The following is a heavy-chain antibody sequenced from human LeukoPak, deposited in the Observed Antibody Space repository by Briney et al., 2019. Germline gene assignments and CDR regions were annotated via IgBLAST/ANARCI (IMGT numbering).Heavy chain of an antibody. Sequence: ASVKVSCKTSGGTFNNYAISWVRQAPGQGLEWMGRVVPMFGIRNYPQTFRGRVNITADKATITVYMELRSLRAEDTAIYYCATEPSRSYSFDHLDFWGLGTPVTVSS. CDR3: ATEPSRSYSFDHLDF. CDR1: GGTFNNYA. D-gene: IGHD5-12*01. V-gene: IGHV1-69*04. CDR2: VVPMFGIR. J-gene: IGHJ4*02.